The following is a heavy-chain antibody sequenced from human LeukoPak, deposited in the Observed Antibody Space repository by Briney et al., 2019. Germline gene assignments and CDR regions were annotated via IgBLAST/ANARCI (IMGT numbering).Heavy chain of an antibody. J-gene: IGHJ4*02. CDR1: GYSFSSFW. Sequence: GESLKISCQVSGYSFSSFWISWVRQMPGKGLEWMGRIDPSDSYTDYSPSFQGHVSISADRSISTAYLQWTSLRASDTAMYYCATKFAYCSGGSCYFDYWGQGTLVTVSS. V-gene: IGHV5-10-1*01. CDR3: ATKFAYCSGGSCYFDY. D-gene: IGHD2-15*01. CDR2: IDPSDSYT.